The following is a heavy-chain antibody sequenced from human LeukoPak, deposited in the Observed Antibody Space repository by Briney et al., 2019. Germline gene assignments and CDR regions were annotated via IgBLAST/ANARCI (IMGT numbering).Heavy chain of an antibody. D-gene: IGHD3-3*01. CDR2: INPNSGGT. Sequence: ASVKVSCKASGYTFTGYYMHWARQAPGQGLEWMGRINPNSGGTNYAQKFQGRVTMTRDTSISTAYMELSRLRSDDTAVYYCARDSTTNYDFWSGYYHVGFDYWGQGTLVTVSS. J-gene: IGHJ4*02. V-gene: IGHV1-2*06. CDR1: GYTFTGYY. CDR3: ARDSTTNYDFWSGYYHVGFDY.